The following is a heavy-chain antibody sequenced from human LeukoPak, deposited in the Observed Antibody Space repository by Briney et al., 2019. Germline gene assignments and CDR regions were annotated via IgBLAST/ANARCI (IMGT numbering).Heavy chain of an antibody. D-gene: IGHD6-19*01. Sequence: KPSETLSLTCTVSGGSISSSSYYWGWICQPPGKGLEWIGDIYHSGSTYQNPSLKSRVTISVDTSKNQFSMKLSSVTAADTAVYYCARHLYSSGWVSYFDYWGQGTLVTVSS. CDR1: GGSISSSSYY. CDR3: ARHLYSSGWVSYFDY. CDR2: IYHSGST. J-gene: IGHJ4*02. V-gene: IGHV4-39*01.